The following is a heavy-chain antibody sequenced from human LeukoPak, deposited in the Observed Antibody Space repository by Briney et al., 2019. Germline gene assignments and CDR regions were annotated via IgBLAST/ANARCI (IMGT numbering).Heavy chain of an antibody. D-gene: IGHD6-6*01. Sequence: SETLSLTCAVYGGSFSGYYWSWIRQPPGKGLEWIGEINHSGSTNYNPSLKSRVTISVDTSKNQFSLKLSSVTAADTAVYYCARVYPTRYSSSGYYLDYWGQGTLVTVSS. CDR1: GGSFSGYY. CDR3: ARVYPTRYSSSGYYLDY. V-gene: IGHV4-34*01. J-gene: IGHJ4*02. CDR2: INHSGST.